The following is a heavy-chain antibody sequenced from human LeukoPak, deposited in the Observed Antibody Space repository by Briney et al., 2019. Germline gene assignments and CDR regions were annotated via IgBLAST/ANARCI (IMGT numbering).Heavy chain of an antibody. CDR2: IIPIFGTA. CDR1: GGTFSSYA. Sequence: ASVKVSCKASGGTFSSYAISWVRQAPGQGLEWMGGIIPIFGTANYAQKFQGRVTITADESTSTAYMELSSLRSEDTAVYYCAREEGWSGYHNWFDPWGQGTLVTVSS. J-gene: IGHJ5*02. CDR3: AREEGWSGYHNWFDP. V-gene: IGHV1-69*13. D-gene: IGHD3-3*01.